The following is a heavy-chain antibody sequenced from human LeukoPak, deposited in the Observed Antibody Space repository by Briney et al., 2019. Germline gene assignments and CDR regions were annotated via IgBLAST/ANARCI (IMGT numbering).Heavy chain of an antibody. Sequence: PGRSLSLSRAASGFTFSSWGMSWAREAPAKGLEWGSDISGHGGSTYYADCVKGRFTISRDNSKNTLYLQMNSLRAEDTAVYYCAKGRGIVVVVAAIFDYWGQGTLVTVSS. D-gene: IGHD2-15*01. CDR2: ISGHGGST. CDR1: GFTFSSWG. J-gene: IGHJ4*02. V-gene: IGHV3-23*01. CDR3: AKGRGIVVVVAAIFDY.